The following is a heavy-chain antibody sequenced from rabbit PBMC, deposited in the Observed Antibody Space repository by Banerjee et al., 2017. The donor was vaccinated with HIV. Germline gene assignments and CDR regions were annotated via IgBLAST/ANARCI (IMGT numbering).Heavy chain of an antibody. J-gene: IGHJ4*01. D-gene: IGHD7-1*01. V-gene: IGHV1S40*01. CDR2: IGAGSSGTT. Sequence: QSLEESGGGLVQPGGTLTLTCKASGFTLSSYWMWWVRQAPGKGLEWIACIGAGSSGTTYYASWAKGRFTISKTSSTTVTLQTTSLTAADTATYFCARSTPATGIMWHLWGPGTLVTVS. CDR1: GFTLSSYW. CDR3: ARSTPATGIMWHL.